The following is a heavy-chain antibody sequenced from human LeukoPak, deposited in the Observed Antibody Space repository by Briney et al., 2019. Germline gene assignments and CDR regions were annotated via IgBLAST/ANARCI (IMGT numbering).Heavy chain of an antibody. D-gene: IGHD2-15*01. V-gene: IGHV5-51*01. J-gene: IGHJ4*02. CDR2: IYPGDSDT. CDR3: ATGGYCSGGSCYSFFDY. CDR1: GYSFNTYW. Sequence: GESLKISCKGSGYSFNTYWIGWVRQMPGKGLELMGIIYPGDSDTRYSPSFEGQVTISADKSISTAYLQWSSLKASDTAMYYCATGGYCSGGSCYSFFDYWGQGTLVTVSS.